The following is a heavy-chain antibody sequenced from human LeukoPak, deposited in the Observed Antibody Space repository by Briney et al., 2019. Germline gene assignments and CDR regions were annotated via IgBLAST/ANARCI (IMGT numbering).Heavy chain of an antibody. V-gene: IGHV3-23*01. D-gene: IGHD3-10*01. CDR2: ISGSGGST. CDR3: ATSPSGESDYGSGSRDY. J-gene: IGHJ4*02. CDR1: GFTFSSYA. Sequence: GGSLRLSCAASGFTFSSYAMSWVRQAPGKGLEWVSAISGSGGSTYYADSVKGRFTISRDNAKNSLYLQMNSLRAEDTAVYYCATSPSGESDYGSGSRDYWGQGTLVTVSS.